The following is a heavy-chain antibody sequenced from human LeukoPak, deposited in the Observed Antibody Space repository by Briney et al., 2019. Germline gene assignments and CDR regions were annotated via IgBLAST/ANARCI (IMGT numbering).Heavy chain of an antibody. J-gene: IGHJ2*01. D-gene: IGHD2-15*01. Sequence: GGSLRLSCAASGFTFSSYSMNWVRQAPGKGLEWVSSISSSSSYIYYADSVKGQFTISRDNAKNSLYLQMNSLRAEDTAVYYCARDSQVVVAATPGYWYFDLWGRGTLVTVSS. V-gene: IGHV3-21*01. CDR2: ISSSSSYI. CDR3: ARDSQVVVAATPGYWYFDL. CDR1: GFTFSSYS.